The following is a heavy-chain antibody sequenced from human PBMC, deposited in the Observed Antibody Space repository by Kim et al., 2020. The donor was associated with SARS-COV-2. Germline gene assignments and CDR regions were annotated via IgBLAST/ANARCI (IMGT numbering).Heavy chain of an antibody. D-gene: IGHD3-3*01. CDR2: IYYSGST. V-gene: IGHV4-30-2*01. Sequence: SETLSLTCAVFGGSFSSGGYSWSWLRQPPGQGLEWIGYIYYSGSTYYNLSLKSSVTISADRSKNSLYLTLRSATAADASVCSCASGGVVATLFFDYW. J-gene: IGHJ4*01. CDR1: GGSFSSGGYS. CDR3: ASGGVVATLFFDY.